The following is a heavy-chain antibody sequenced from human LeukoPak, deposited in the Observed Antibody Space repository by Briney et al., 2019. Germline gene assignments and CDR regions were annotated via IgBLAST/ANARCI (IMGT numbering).Heavy chain of an antibody. V-gene: IGHV3-23*01. CDR2: ISGSGGST. D-gene: IGHD2-15*01. J-gene: IGHJ4*02. Sequence: RPGGSLRLSCAASGFTFSSYLMNWVRQAPGKGLEWVSAISGSGGSTYYADSVKGRFTISRDNSKNTLYLQMNSLRAEDTAVYYCAKNLISCSGGSCYSANDYWGQGTLVTVSS. CDR1: GFTFSSYL. CDR3: AKNLISCSGGSCYSANDY.